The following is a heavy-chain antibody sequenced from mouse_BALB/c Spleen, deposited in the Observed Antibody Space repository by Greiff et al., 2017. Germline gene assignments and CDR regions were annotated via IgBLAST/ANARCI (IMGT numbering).Heavy chain of an antibody. J-gene: IGHJ1*01. CDR3: ARGGYDLYFDV. V-gene: IGHV5-6-5*01. CDR1: GFTFSSYA. CDR2: ISSGGST. D-gene: IGHD2-3*01. Sequence: EVQGVESGGGLVKPGGSLKLSCAASGFTFSSYAMSWVRQTPEKRLEWVASISSGGSTYYPDSVKGRFTISRDNARNILYLQMSSLRSEDTAMYYCARGGYDLYFDVWGAGTTVTVSS.